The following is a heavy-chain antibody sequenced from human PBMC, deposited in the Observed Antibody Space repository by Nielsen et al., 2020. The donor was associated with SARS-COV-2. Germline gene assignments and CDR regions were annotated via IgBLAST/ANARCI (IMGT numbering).Heavy chain of an antibody. CDR1: GGSISSYY. V-gene: IGHV4-59*08. Sequence: SETLSLTCTVSGGSISSYYWSWIRQPPGKGLEWIGYIYYSGSTNYNPSLKSRVTISVDTSKNQFSLKLSSVTAADTAVYYCARSLAVDALDIWGQGTMVTVSS. D-gene: IGHD6-6*01. J-gene: IGHJ3*02. CDR2: IYYSGST. CDR3: ARSLAVDALDI.